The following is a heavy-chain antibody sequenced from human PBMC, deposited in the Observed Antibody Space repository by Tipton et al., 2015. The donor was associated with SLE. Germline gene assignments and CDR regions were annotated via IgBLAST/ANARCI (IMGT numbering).Heavy chain of an antibody. CDR3: AREEENFFYCGGYAFDI. J-gene: IGHJ3*02. CDR2: IYYSGST. Sequence: TLSLTCTVSGGSISSYYWSWIRQPPGKGLEWIGYIYYSGSTNYTPSLKSRVTISVDTYKNQFSLKLSSVTAADTAVYYCAREEENFFYCGGYAFDIWFQGKMVTVSS. V-gene: IGHV4-59*01. CDR1: GGSISSYY. D-gene: IGHD2-21*01.